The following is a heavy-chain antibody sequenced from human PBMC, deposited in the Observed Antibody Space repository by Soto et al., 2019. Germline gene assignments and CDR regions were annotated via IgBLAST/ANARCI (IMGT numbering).Heavy chain of an antibody. J-gene: IGHJ3*02. V-gene: IGHV4-30-4*01. D-gene: IGHD3-22*01. CDR3: AVGNYYDSSGYREDAFDI. CDR2: IYYSGST. Sequence: QVQLQESGPGLAKPSQTLSLTCTVSGGSISSGDYYWSWIRQPPGKGLEWIGYIYYSGSTYYNPSLKSRVTISVDTSKNQFSLKLSSVTAADTAVYYCAVGNYYDSSGYREDAFDIWGQGTMVTVSS. CDR1: GGSISSGDYY.